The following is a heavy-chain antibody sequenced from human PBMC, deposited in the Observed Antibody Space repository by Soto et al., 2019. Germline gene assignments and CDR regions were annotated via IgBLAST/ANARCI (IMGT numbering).Heavy chain of an antibody. CDR2: IYYTVRP. Sequence: KPSETLSLTWSVSGASISSYYCSWIRQTPGKGREWIGFIYYTVRPRYHPSLESRVTISVDASRKQSSLSLRAVTAAARAVYYCARQMPIITGYLDYWGQGIPVTVSS. D-gene: IGHD3-16*01. V-gene: IGHV4-59*01. J-gene: IGHJ4*02. CDR3: ARQMPIITGYLDY. CDR1: GASISSYY.